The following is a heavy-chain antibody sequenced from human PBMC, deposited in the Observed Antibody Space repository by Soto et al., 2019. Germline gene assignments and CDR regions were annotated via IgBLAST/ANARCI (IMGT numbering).Heavy chain of an antibody. D-gene: IGHD6-19*01. V-gene: IGHV3-23*01. Sequence: EVHLLESGGGLVQPGGSLRLSCEASGFTFNNYATTWVRQTPGKGLQWVSTISGSGSSTFYADSVRGRFTISRDNSKNTLYLQMNSLRAEDTALYYCAKEKIASTVADFFDYWGQGTLVTVSS. CDR2: ISGSGSST. J-gene: IGHJ4*02. CDR1: GFTFNNYA. CDR3: AKEKIASTVADFFDY.